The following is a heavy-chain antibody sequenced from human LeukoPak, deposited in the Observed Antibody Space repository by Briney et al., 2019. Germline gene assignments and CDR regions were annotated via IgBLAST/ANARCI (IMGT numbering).Heavy chain of an antibody. CDR2: INAGSSYI. V-gene: IGHV3-21*01. CDR1: GFTFSGHG. J-gene: IGHJ4*02. CDR3: ARGGLQYSGSYKDF. D-gene: IGHD1-26*01. Sequence: PGGSLRLSCAASGFTFSGHGMNWVRLAPGKGLEWVSSINAGSSYIYYSDSVKGRFTISRDNAKNSLYLQMNSLRVEDTAVYYCARGGLQYSGSYKDFWGQGILVTVSS.